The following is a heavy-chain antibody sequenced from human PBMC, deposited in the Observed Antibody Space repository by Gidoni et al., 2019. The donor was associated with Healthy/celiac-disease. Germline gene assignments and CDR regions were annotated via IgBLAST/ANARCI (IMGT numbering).Heavy chain of an antibody. Sequence: QVQLQQWGAGLLKPSETLSLTCAVYGGSFSGYYWSWIRQPPGKGLEWIGEINHSGSTNYNPSLKSRVTISVDTSKNQFSLKLSSVTAADTAVYYCARTTVTTEWGNWFDPWGQGTLVTVSS. D-gene: IGHD4-4*01. J-gene: IGHJ5*02. CDR3: ARTTVTTEWGNWFDP. CDR1: GGSFSGYY. V-gene: IGHV4-34*01. CDR2: INHSGST.